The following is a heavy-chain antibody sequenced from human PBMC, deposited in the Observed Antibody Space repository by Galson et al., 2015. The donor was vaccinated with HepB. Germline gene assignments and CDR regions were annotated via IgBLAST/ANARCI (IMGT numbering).Heavy chain of an antibody. J-gene: IGHJ4*02. CDR2: ISRSGSTI. CDR3: ALDGARSNTAMVTFDY. D-gene: IGHD5-18*01. V-gene: IGHV3-11*01. Sequence: SLRLSCAASGFTFSDYYMSWIRQAPGKGLEWVSYISRSGSTIYYADSVKGRFTISRDNAKNSLYLQMNSLRAEDTAVYYCALDGARSNTAMVTFDYWGQGTLVTVSS. CDR1: GFTFSDYY.